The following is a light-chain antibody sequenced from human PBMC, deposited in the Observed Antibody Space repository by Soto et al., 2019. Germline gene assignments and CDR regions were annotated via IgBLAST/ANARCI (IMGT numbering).Light chain of an antibody. CDR1: QTISSN. Sequence: DILMTQSPATLSVSPGEGATLSCRASQTISSNLAWYQQKPGQVPRLLMYGASTRATGTPARFSGSGSGTEFTLTISSLQSEDFAVYYCLQYNNWPLTFGQGTKVEIK. CDR2: GAS. J-gene: IGKJ1*01. CDR3: LQYNNWPLT. V-gene: IGKV3-15*01.